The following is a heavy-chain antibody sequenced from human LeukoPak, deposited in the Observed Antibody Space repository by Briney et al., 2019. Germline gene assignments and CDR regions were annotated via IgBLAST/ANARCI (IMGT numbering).Heavy chain of an antibody. V-gene: IGHV3-30*18. D-gene: IGHD5-24*01. CDR3: AKDSQVEMAPYFDY. J-gene: IGHJ4*02. Sequence: GRSLRLSCAASGFTFSSYGMHWVRQAPGKGLEWVAVISYDGSNKYYADSVKGRFTISRDNSRNTLYLQMNSLRAEDTAVYYCAKDSQVEMAPYFDYWGQGTLVTVSS. CDR1: GFTFSSYG. CDR2: ISYDGSNK.